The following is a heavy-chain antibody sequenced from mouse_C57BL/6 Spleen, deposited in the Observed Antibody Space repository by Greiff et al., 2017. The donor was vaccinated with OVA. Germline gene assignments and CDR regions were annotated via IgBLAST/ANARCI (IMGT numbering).Heavy chain of an antibody. CDR1: GYTFTSYD. J-gene: IGHJ4*01. D-gene: IGHD3-1*01. V-gene: IGHV1-85*01. CDR2: IYPRDGST. Sequence: VQLKESGPELVKPGASVKLSCKASGYTFTSYDINWVKQRPGQGLEWIGWIYPRDGSTKYNEKFKGKATLTVDTSSSTAYMELHSLTSEDSAVYFCARYRVMDYWGQGTSVTVSS. CDR3: ARYRVMDY.